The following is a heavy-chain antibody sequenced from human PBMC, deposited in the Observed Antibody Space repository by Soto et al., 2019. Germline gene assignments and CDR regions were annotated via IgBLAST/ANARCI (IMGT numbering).Heavy chain of an antibody. J-gene: IGHJ5*02. CDR1: GDTFGRFT. Sequence: AASVKVSCKASGDTFGRFTINWVRQAPGQGLEWMGGIKPISDITSYAQRFQGRVTFTADASTSTVYLELSSLRSEDTAMYYCARDPSTINKLIGVWFDPWGQGTLVTVSS. CDR3: ARDPSTINKLIGVWFDP. V-gene: IGHV1-69*13. D-gene: IGHD4-4*01. CDR2: IKPISDIT.